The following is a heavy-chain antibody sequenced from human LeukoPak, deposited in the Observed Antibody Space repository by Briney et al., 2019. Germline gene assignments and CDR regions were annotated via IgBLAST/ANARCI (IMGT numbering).Heavy chain of an antibody. J-gene: IGHJ6*03. CDR3: ARKGKTGWLRYSYYYMDV. CDR1: GFTFSAHW. Sequence: GGSLRLSCTASGFTFSAHWMHWVRQAPGKGLVWVSRINSDGSSTSYADSVKGRFTISRDNAKNTLYLQMNSLRAEDTAVYYCARKGKTGWLRYSYYYMDVWGKGTTVTVSS. D-gene: IGHD5-12*01. CDR2: INSDGSST. V-gene: IGHV3-74*01.